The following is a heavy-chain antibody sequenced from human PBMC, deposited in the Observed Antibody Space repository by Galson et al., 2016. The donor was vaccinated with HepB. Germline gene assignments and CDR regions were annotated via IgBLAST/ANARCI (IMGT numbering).Heavy chain of an antibody. Sequence: SVKVSCKASDDTFSSYGISWVRQAPGQGLERVGWISGYNGNTNYAQKVQGRVTMTTDTSTRTTYMELRSLRSDDTAVYYCARDWGENYYGSGLPYSWGQGTLVTVSS. J-gene: IGHJ4*02. CDR2: ISGYNGNT. V-gene: IGHV1-18*01. CDR1: DDTFSSYG. CDR3: ARDWGENYYGSGLPYS. D-gene: IGHD3-10*01.